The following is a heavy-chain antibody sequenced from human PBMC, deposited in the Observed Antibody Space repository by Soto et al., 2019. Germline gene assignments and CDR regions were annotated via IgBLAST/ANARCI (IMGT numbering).Heavy chain of an antibody. CDR2: IYPGDSDT. CDR1: GYSFTNNW. J-gene: IGHJ4*02. Sequence: GESLKISCKDYGYSFTNNWIAWVHQMPGKGLEWLGSIYPGDSDTIYSPSFEGQVIISADEAIDTAYLQWSSLTASDTAMYYCARVSLYFTNGVCHFDYWGQGTLVTVSS. V-gene: IGHV5-51*07. D-gene: IGHD2-8*01. CDR3: ARVSLYFTNGVCHFDY.